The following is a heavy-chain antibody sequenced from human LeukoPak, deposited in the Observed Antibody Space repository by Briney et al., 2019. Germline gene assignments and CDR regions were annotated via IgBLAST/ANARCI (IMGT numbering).Heavy chain of an antibody. Sequence: ASVKVSCKASGGTFISYAISWVRQAPGHGLEWMGGIIPIFGTANYAQKFQGRVTITADESTSTAYMELSSLRSEDTAVYYCARDGSIVVVPAATLKPNWFDPWGQGTLVTVSS. V-gene: IGHV1-69*13. CDR3: ARDGSIVVVPAATLKPNWFDP. CDR2: IIPIFGTA. D-gene: IGHD2-2*01. CDR1: GGTFISYA. J-gene: IGHJ5*02.